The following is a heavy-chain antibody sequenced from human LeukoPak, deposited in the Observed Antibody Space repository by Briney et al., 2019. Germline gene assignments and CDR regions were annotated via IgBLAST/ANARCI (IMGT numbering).Heavy chain of an antibody. CDR1: GFTFSNAW. CDR2: ISGSGSIT. CDR3: AKSLGGDYGSGSYYVVFDS. Sequence: GGSLRLSCAASGFTFSNAWMNWVRQAPGKGLEWVSSISGSGSITYYADSVKGRFTISRDTSKNTLWLQMNSLRVDDTALYYCAKSLGGDYGSGSYYVVFDSWGQGTLVTVSS. V-gene: IGHV3-23*01. J-gene: IGHJ4*02. D-gene: IGHD3-10*01.